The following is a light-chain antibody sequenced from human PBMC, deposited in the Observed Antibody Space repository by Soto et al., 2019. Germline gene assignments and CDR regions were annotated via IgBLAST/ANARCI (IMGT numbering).Light chain of an antibody. J-gene: IGKJ1*01. CDR1: QRVSTY. CDR3: RQYNNWPPWT. Sequence: EIVLPQSPSTLSLSPGERATLSCSASQRVSTYLAWYQQKPGQPPRLLIYGASTRATGIPARFSGSGSRTEFTLTISSLQSEDFALYYCRQYNNWPPWTFGQGTKVDIK. CDR2: GAS. V-gene: IGKV3-15*01.